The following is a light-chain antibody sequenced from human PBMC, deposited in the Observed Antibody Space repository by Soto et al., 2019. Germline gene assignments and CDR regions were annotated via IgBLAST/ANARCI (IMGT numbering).Light chain of an antibody. V-gene: IGLV2-8*01. CDR3: SSYSGSNDLV. CDR1: RSDVGNYNY. J-gene: IGLJ3*02. CDR2: EVT. Sequence: QSALTQPPSASGSPGQSVTISCTGTRSDVGNYNYVSWYQQHPGKAPKVMIFEVTKRPSGVSHRFSGSKSGNTASLTVSGLQPEDEADYYCSSYSGSNDLVFGGGTKLTVL.